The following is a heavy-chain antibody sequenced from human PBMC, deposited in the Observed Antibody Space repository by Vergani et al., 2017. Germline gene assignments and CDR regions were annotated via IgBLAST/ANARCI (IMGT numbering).Heavy chain of an antibody. CDR2: IYYSGST. D-gene: IGHD2-15*01. Sequence: QLQLQESGPGLVKPSETLSLTCTVSGGSISSSSYYWGWIRQPPGKGLEWIGSIYYSGSTYYNPSLKSRVTISVDTSKNQFSLKLSSVTAADTAVYYCAKLMVVVAAPRTNWFDPWGQGTLVTVSS. V-gene: IGHV4-39*01. J-gene: IGHJ5*02. CDR3: AKLMVVVAAPRTNWFDP. CDR1: GGSISSSSYY.